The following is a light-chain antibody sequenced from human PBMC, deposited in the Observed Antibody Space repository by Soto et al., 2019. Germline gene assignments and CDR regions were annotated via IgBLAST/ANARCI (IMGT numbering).Light chain of an antibody. CDR3: QQVNSYPIT. CDR1: QGISSY. V-gene: IGKV1-9*01. CDR2: AAS. J-gene: IGKJ5*01. Sequence: DIQLTQSPSFLSASVGDRVTITCRASQGISSYLVWYQQKPGKAPKLLIYAASTLQSGVPSRFSGSVSGTEFTLTISSLQPEDFATYYGQQVNSYPITFGQGTRLEIK.